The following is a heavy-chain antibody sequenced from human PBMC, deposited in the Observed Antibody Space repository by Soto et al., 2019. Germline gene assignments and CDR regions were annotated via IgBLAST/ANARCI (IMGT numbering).Heavy chain of an antibody. CDR2: ISYDGSNK. J-gene: IGHJ4*02. V-gene: IGHV3-30*18. D-gene: IGHD4-17*01. Sequence: GGSRRRSWAASGFTFRSYGMHWGRQAPGKGLEWVTIISYDGSNKYYADSVKGRFTISRDNSKNTLYLQMNSLRAEDTAEYYCAKEKSPLDYGDASIDYWGQGTLVTVSS. CDR1: GFTFRSYG. CDR3: AKEKSPLDYGDASIDY.